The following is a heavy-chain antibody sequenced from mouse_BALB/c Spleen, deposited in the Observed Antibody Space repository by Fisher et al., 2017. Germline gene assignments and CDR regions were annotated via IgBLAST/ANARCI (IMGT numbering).Heavy chain of an antibody. D-gene: IGHD1-2*01. V-gene: IGHV1-26*01. J-gene: IGHJ4*01. Sequence: KFKGKATLTVDKSSSTAYMELRSLTSEDSAVYYCARGGFITTATMGVDYWGQGTSVTVSS. CDR3: ARGGFITTATMGVDY.